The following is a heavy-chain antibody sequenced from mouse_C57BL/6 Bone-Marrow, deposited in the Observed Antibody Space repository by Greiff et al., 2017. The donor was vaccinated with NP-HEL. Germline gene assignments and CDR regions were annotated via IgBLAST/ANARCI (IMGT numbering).Heavy chain of an antibody. CDR3: ARFGYGSSSWFAY. J-gene: IGHJ3*01. CDR1: GYTFTSYW. CDR2: IHPNSGST. D-gene: IGHD1-1*01. Sequence: QVQLKQPGAELVKPGASVKLSCKASGYTFTSYWMHWVKQRPGQGLEWIGMIHPNSGSTNYNEKFKSKATLTVDKSSSTAYMQLSSLTSEDSAVYYCARFGYGSSSWFAYWGQGTLVTVSA. V-gene: IGHV1-64*01.